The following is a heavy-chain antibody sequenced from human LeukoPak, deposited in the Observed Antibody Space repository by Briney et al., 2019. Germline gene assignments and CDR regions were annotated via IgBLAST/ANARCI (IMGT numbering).Heavy chain of an antibody. Sequence: ASVKVSCKASGYTFTSYGISWVRQAPGQGLEWMGWISAYNGNTNHAQKLQGRVTMTTDTSTSTAYMELRSLRSDDTAVYYCARVYVPAAIYYFDYWGQGTLVTVSS. CDR2: ISAYNGNT. D-gene: IGHD2-2*01. CDR1: GYTFTSYG. J-gene: IGHJ4*02. CDR3: ARVYVPAAIYYFDY. V-gene: IGHV1-18*01.